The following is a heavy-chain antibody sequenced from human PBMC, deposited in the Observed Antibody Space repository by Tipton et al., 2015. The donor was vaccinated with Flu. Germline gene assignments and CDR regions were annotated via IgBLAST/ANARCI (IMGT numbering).Heavy chain of an antibody. J-gene: IGHJ3*02. Sequence: TLSLTCTVSGGPISSGSYYWSWIRQPAGKGLVWIGRSYSSGSTNYNPSLKSRVTISVDTAKNQFSLKLSSVTAADTAVYYWAREGFDSSGYRAGDAFDIWGQGTMVTISS. D-gene: IGHD3-22*01. CDR2: SYSSGST. CDR1: GGPISSGSYY. CDR3: AREGFDSSGYRAGDAFDI. V-gene: IGHV4-61*02.